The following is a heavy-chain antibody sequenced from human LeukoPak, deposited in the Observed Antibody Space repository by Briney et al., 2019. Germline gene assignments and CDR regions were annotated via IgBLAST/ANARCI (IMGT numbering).Heavy chain of an antibody. CDR1: GGSISSYY. CDR3: ARVGRYYGSGSLVDY. V-gene: IGHV4-59*01. J-gene: IGHJ4*02. CDR2: IYYSGST. Sequence: SETLSLTCTVSGGSISSYYWSWIRQPPGKGLEWIGCIYYSGSTNYNPSLKSRVTISVDTSKNQFSLKLSSVTAADTAVYYCARVGRYYGSGSLVDYWGQGTLVTVSS. D-gene: IGHD3-10*01.